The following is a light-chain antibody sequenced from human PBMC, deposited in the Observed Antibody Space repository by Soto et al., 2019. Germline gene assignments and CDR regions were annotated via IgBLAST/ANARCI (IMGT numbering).Light chain of an antibody. CDR1: RSLLYSDGNTY. J-gene: IGKJ1*01. Sequence: DVVMTQSPLSLPVTLGQPASISCRSSRSLLYSDGNTYLNWFQQRPGQPPRRLNYKVSNRDSGVPVRFSGSGSGTDFTLKISRVEAEDVGVSYCLRGVYWPPGRAFGQGTKVEIK. CDR3: LRGVYWPPGRA. V-gene: IGKV2-30*01. CDR2: KVS.